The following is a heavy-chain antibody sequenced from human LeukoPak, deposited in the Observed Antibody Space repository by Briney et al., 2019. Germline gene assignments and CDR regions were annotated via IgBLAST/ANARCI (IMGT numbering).Heavy chain of an antibody. CDR2: IYYSGST. CDR1: GGSFSGYY. V-gene: IGHV4-59*01. Sequence: ETLSLTCAVYGGSFSGYYWSWIRQPPGKGLEWIGYIYYSGSTNYNPSLKSRVTISVDTSKNQFSLKLSSVTAADTAVYYCARTTEGYCRGRSCYSYYYYMDVWGKGTTVTVSS. D-gene: IGHD2-15*01. CDR3: ARTTEGYCRGRSCYSYYYYMDV. J-gene: IGHJ6*03.